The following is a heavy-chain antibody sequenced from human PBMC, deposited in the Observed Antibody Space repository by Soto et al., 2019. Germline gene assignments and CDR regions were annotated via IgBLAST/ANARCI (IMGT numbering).Heavy chain of an antibody. CDR3: ARVSRGYYYYGMDV. CDR1: GFTFSSYE. V-gene: IGHV3-48*03. CDR2: ISSSGSTI. J-gene: IGHJ6*02. Sequence: GGSLRLSCAASGFTFSSYEMNWVRQAPGKGLEWVSYISSSGSTIYYADSVKGRFTISRDNAKNSLYLQMNSLRAEDTAVYYCARVSRGYYYYGMDVWGQGTTVNVSS. D-gene: IGHD3-10*01.